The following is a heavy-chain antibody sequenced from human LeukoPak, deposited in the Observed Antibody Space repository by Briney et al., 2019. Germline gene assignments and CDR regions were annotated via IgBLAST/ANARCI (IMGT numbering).Heavy chain of an antibody. D-gene: IGHD4-23*01. CDR3: ARGRPHGNDY. Sequence: GGSLRLSCAASKFTFSSYWMSWVRQAPGKGLVWVSRIASDGSSTTYADSVKGRFSISRDNAKNTLYLQMNSLRVEDTAVYYCARGRPHGNDYWGQGTPVTVSS. CDR2: IASDGSST. CDR1: KFTFSSYW. V-gene: IGHV3-74*01. J-gene: IGHJ4*02.